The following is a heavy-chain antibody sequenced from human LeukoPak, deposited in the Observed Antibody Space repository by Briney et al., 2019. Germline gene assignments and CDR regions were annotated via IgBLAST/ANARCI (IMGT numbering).Heavy chain of an antibody. D-gene: IGHD4-17*01. CDR2: FYYTGSI. Sequence: KTSETLSLTCLVSGGSISSTSYYWGWIRQSPGRGLEWIGSFYYTGSIFDNRSLRSRVTISIDMSKNQFLLKLTSVTAADTAVYYCVSGTTVTNFAYWGQGTLVTVSS. CDR3: VSGTTVTNFAY. J-gene: IGHJ4*02. V-gene: IGHV4-39*07. CDR1: GGSISSTSYY.